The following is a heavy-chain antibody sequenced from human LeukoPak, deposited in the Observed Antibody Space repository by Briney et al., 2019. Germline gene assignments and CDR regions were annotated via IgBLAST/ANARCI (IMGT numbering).Heavy chain of an antibody. CDR2: IYTSGST. D-gene: IGHD2-2*02. CDR3: AAEGYCSSTSCYKGRLDAFDI. V-gene: IGHV4-61*02. CDR1: GGSISSGSYY. J-gene: IGHJ3*02. Sequence: PSQTLSLTCTVSGGSISSGSYYWSWIRQPAGKGLEWIGRIYTSGSTNYNPSLKSRVTISVDRSKNQFSLKLSSVTAADTAVYYCAAEGYCSSTSCYKGRLDAFDIWGQGTMVTVSS.